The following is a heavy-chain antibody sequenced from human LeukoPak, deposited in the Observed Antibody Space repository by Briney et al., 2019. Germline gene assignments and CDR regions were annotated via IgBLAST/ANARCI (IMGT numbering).Heavy chain of an antibody. V-gene: IGHV3-21*01. CDR2: ITSSSSYI. Sequence: GGSLRLSCAASGFTFSSYNMNWVRQAPGKGLEWVSSITSSSSYIYYADSVKGRFTISRDNAKNSLYLQMNSLRAEDTAVYYCARDLFSSGYGSPWGQGTLVTVSS. J-gene: IGHJ4*02. CDR3: ARDLFSSGYGSP. CDR1: GFTFSSYN. D-gene: IGHD3-22*01.